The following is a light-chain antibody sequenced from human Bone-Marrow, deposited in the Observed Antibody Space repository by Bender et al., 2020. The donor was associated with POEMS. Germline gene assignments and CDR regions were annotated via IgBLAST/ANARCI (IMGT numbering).Light chain of an antibody. CDR2: DVT. Sequence: QSALTQPASVSGSPGQSITISCTGTSSDVGAYDYVSWFQQHPGKAPKVMIYDVTYRPSGISNRFSGSKSGNTASLTISGIQAEDEADYYGTSYSSSSTDVVGTGTKVTVL. V-gene: IGLV2-14*01. CDR1: SSDVGAYDY. J-gene: IGLJ1*01. CDR3: TSYSSSSTDV.